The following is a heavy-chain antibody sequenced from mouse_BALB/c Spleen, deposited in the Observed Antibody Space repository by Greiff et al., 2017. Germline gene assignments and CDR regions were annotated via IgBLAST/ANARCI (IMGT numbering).Heavy chain of an antibody. CDR1: GYTFTSYW. CDR3: ARCSSTARPSAY. CDR2: INPSTGYT. Sequence: VQLQQSGAELAKPGASVKMSCKASGYTFTSYWMHWVKQRPGQGLEWIGYINPSTGYTEYNQKFKDKATLTADKSASTAYMQLSSLTSEDSAVYDCARCSSTARPSAYWGQGTLVTVSA. V-gene: IGHV1-7*01. D-gene: IGHD1-2*01. J-gene: IGHJ3*01.